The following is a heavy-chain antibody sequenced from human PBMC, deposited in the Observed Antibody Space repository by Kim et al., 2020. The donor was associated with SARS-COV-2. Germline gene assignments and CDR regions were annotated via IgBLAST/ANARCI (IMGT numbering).Heavy chain of an antibody. J-gene: IGHJ5*02. V-gene: IGHV1-69*13. CDR3: ARESKQQLVPPYNWFDP. CDR2: IIPIFGTA. CDR1: GGTFSSYA. D-gene: IGHD6-13*01. Sequence: SVKVSCKASGGTFSSYAISWVRQAPGQGLEWMGGIIPIFGTANYAQKFQGRVTITVDESTSTAYMELSSLRSEDTAVYYCARESKQQLVPPYNWFDPWGQGTLVTVSS.